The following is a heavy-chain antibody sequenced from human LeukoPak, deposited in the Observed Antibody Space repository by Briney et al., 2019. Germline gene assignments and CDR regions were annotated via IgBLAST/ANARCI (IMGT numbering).Heavy chain of an antibody. J-gene: IGHJ4*02. CDR1: GYTFSSYG. D-gene: IGHD6-19*01. Sequence: GASLKLSCTASGYTFSSYGISWVRQAPGKGLEWIGCISAYNGNTNYAQKLKGRVTMTTDTSKSTAYMELSSLRSDDTAVYYCARGIAVAEASFDYWGQGTLVTVSS. V-gene: IGHV1-18*01. CDR3: ARGIAVAEASFDY. CDR2: ISAYNGNT.